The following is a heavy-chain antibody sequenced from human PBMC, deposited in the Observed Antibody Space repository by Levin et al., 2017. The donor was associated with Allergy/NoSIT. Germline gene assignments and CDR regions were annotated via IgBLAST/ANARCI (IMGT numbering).Heavy chain of an antibody. CDR1: GYSFISYW. V-gene: IGHV5-51*01. CDR3: AKIDSHSGDGMNV. J-gene: IGHJ6*02. CDR2: VYPADSDA. D-gene: IGHD4-17*01. Sequence: GGSLRLSCQGSGYSFISYWIAWVRQMPGKGLEWMGSVYPADSDATYNPSFLGQVSLSVDKSLKTAYLQCSRLEPSDTAMYYCAKIDSHSGDGMNVWGQGTTVTVSS.